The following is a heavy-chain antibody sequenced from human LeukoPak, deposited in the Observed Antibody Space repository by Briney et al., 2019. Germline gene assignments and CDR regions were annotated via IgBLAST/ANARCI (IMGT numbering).Heavy chain of an antibody. Sequence: ASVKVSCKASGYTFTSYGISWVRQAPGQGLEWMGWINPNSGGTNYAQKFQGRVTMTRDTSISTAYMELSRLRSDDTAVYYCARGNIVLMVYAIDYWGQGTLVTVSS. CDR2: INPNSGGT. CDR3: ARGNIVLMVYAIDY. D-gene: IGHD2-8*01. V-gene: IGHV1-2*02. J-gene: IGHJ4*02. CDR1: GYTFTSYG.